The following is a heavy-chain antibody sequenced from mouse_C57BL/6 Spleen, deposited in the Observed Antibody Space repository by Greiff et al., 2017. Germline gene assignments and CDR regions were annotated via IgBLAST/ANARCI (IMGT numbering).Heavy chain of an antibody. CDR3: ARSEYYGSSPCAY. J-gene: IGHJ3*01. D-gene: IGHD1-1*01. CDR1: GYAFSSSW. V-gene: IGHV1-82*01. CDR2: IYPGDGDT. Sequence: QVQLKESGPELVKPGASVKISCKASGYAFSSSWMNWVKQRPGKGLGWIGRIYPGDGDTNYNGKFKGKATLTADKSSSTAYMQLSSLTSEDSAVYFCARSEYYGSSPCAYWGQGTLVTVSA.